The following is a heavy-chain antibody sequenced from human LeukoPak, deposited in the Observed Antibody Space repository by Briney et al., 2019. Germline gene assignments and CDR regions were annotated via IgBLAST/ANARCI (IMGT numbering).Heavy chain of an antibody. Sequence: GGSLRLSCAASGFXFSNYAMSWVRQAPGKGLEWVSVISGSGGSTSYADSVKGRFTISRDNSKNTLYLQMNSLRAEDTAVYYCARRGDSSPFDYWGQGTLVTVSS. D-gene: IGHD3-22*01. CDR2: ISGSGGST. CDR3: ARRGDSSPFDY. V-gene: IGHV3-23*01. J-gene: IGHJ4*02. CDR1: GFXFSNYA.